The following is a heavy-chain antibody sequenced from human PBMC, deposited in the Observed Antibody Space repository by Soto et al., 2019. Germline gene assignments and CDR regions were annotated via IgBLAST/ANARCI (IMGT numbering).Heavy chain of an antibody. CDR2: ISAYNGNT. CDR3: ARGGQLFAGNYFDY. J-gene: IGHJ4*02. Sequence: QVQLVQSGAEVKKPGASVKVSCKASGYTFTNYGICWVRQAPGQGLEWMGWISAYNGNTNYAQRLQGRVTMTTDTSTSTSYMELRSLRSDGTAVDYGARGGQLFAGNYFDYWGQGTLVTVSS. CDR1: GYTFTNYG. D-gene: IGHD3-10*02. V-gene: IGHV1-18*01.